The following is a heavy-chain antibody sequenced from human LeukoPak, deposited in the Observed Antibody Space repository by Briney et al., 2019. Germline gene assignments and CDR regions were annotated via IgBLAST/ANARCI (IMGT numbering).Heavy chain of an antibody. D-gene: IGHD3-3*01. Sequence: GGSLRLSCTASGFTFSSYWMSWVRQAPGKGLEWVSTISGSGDSTYYADSVKGRFTISRDDSKNTLYLQMNSLRAEDTAVYYCAKAFLDYDFWSGYYWYFDYWGQGTLVTVSS. CDR3: AKAFLDYDFWSGYYWYFDY. CDR1: GFTFSSYW. V-gene: IGHV3-23*01. CDR2: ISGSGDST. J-gene: IGHJ4*02.